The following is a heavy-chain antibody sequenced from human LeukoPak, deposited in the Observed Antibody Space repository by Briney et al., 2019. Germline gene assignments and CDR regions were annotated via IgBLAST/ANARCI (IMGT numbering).Heavy chain of an antibody. CDR2: IIPILGIA. D-gene: IGHD2-2*01. CDR3: ARVGDRYCSSTSCPILNYYYYYGMDV. Sequence: SVKVSCKASGGTFSSYAISWVRQAPGQGLEWMGRIIPILGIANYAQKFQGRVTITADKSTSTAYMELSSLRSEDTAVYYCARVGDRYCSSTSCPILNYYYYYGMDVWGQGTTVTVS. J-gene: IGHJ6*02. CDR1: GGTFSSYA. V-gene: IGHV1-69*04.